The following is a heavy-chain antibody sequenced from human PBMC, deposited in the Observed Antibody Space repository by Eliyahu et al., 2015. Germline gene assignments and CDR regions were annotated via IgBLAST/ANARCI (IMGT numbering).Heavy chain of an antibody. CDR2: IYSGGST. J-gene: IGHJ6*02. CDR1: GFTVSSNX. Sequence: EVQLVETGGGLIQPGGSLRLSCAASGFTVSSNXMSWVRQAPGKGLEWVSVIYSGGSTYYADSVKGRFTISRDNSKNTLYLQMNSLRAEDTAVYYCARDYGSGFYGMDVWGQGTTVTVSS. D-gene: IGHD3-10*01. CDR3: ARDYGSGFYGMDV. V-gene: IGHV3-53*02.